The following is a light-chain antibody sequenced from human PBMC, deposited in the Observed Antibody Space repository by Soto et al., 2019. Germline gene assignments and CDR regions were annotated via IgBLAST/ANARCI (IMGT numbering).Light chain of an antibody. CDR2: GAF. V-gene: IGKV3-15*01. Sequence: VLAQSPATLSVSPGERATLSCRTSQIIGTNLAWYQQKPGQAPRLLIYGAFIRAPGFPVRFRGTGSGSELTLTISSLQTEDGALYYCSQYDKWPYTFVQGPKVDIX. CDR3: SQYDKWPYT. J-gene: IGKJ2*01. CDR1: QIIGTN.